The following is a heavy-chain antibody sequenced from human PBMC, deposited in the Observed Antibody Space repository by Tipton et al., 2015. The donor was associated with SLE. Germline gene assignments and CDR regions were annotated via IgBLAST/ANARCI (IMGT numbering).Heavy chain of an antibody. CDR2: IYSGETT. Sequence: GSLRLSCAASGFTFGSYAMSWVRQAPGKGLEWVSLIYSGETTHYVDSVKGRFTISRDKSKNTVSLQMNSLRAEDTAVYYCAKEGLGYSRSLPDYGTDVWGQGTTVTVSS. CDR1: GFTFGSYA. D-gene: IGHD1-26*01. CDR3: AKEGLGYSRSLPDYGTDV. V-gene: IGHV3-23*03. J-gene: IGHJ6*02.